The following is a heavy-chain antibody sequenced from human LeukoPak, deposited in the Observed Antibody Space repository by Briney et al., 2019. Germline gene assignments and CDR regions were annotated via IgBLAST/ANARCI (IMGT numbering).Heavy chain of an antibody. CDR1: GGSFSGYY. V-gene: IGHV4-34*01. CDR2: INHSGST. J-gene: IGHJ4*02. CDR3: ARVGSSGPTDY. D-gene: IGHD3-22*01. Sequence: PSETLSLTCAVYGGSFSGYYWIWIRQPPGKGLEWIGEINHSGSTNYNPSLKSRVTISVDTSKNQFSLKLSSVTAADTAVYYCARVGSSGPTDYLGQGTLVTVSS.